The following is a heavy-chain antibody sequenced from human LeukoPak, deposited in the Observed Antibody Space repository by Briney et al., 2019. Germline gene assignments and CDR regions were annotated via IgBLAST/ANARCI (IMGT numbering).Heavy chain of an antibody. J-gene: IGHJ4*02. CDR2: IYTDGSYT. CDR3: SKDAAVLTSGIAASSHEY. V-gene: IGHV3-74*01. CDR1: GFVFSSYW. D-gene: IGHD6-25*01. Sequence: GGSPRLSCAASGFVFSSYWMHWVRQAPGKGLVWVSRIYTDGSYTNYADSVKGRFTISRDNAKNSLYLQMNSLRAEDTAVYYCSKDAAVLTSGIAASSHEYWGQGTLVTVSS.